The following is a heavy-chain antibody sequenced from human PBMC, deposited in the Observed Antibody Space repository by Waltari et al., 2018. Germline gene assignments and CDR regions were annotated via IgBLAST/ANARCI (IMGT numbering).Heavy chain of an antibody. CDR3: ARHGYCSGGSCYSWFDP. Sequence: QVQLQESGPGLVKPSETLSLTCTVSGGSISSSSYYWGWIRQPPGKGLEWIGSIYYSGSTYYNPSLKSRVTISVDTSKNQFSLKLSSVTAADTAVYYCARHGYCSGGSCYSWFDPWGQGTLVTVSS. J-gene: IGHJ5*02. V-gene: IGHV4-39*01. CDR2: IYYSGST. D-gene: IGHD2-15*01. CDR1: GGSISSSSYY.